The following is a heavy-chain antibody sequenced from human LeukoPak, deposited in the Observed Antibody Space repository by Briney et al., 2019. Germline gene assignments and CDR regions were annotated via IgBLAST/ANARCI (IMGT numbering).Heavy chain of an antibody. CDR1: GGSISSGDYY. CDR3: PRGPYGSGSYY. D-gene: IGHD3-10*01. Sequence: SETLSLTCTVSGGSISSGDYYWSWIRQPPGKGLEWIGYIYYSGTTYYNPSLKSRVTISVDTSKNQFSLKLTSVTAADTAVYFCPRGPYGSGSYYWGQGTLVTVSS. CDR2: IYYSGTT. V-gene: IGHV4-30-4*01. J-gene: IGHJ4*02.